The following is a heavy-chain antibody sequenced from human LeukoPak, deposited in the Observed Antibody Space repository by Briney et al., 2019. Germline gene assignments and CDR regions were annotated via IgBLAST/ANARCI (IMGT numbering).Heavy chain of an antibody. Sequence: SETLSLTCTASGGSISNYYWSWFRQPPGQGLEWIWYIYYSGNTNYNPSLKSRLTISVDTSNNQFSLKLTPVTAADTAVYFCARLPGIAVSGKAVDYWGQGTLVTVCS. CDR2: IYYSGNT. J-gene: IGHJ4*02. CDR3: ARLPGIAVSGKAVDY. D-gene: IGHD6-19*01. CDR1: GGSISNYY. V-gene: IGHV4-59*01.